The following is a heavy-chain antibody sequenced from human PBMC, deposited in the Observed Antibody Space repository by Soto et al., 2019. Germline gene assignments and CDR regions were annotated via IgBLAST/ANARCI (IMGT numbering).Heavy chain of an antibody. J-gene: IGHJ6*03. CDR3: ARMRKYCSGGSCYSSYYYYMDV. CDR2: INHSGST. V-gene: IGHV4-34*01. CDR1: GGSFSGYY. Sequence: SETLSLTCAVYGGSFSGYYWSWIRQPPGKGLEWIGEINHSGSTNYNPSLKSRVTISVDTSKNQFSLKLSSVTAADTAVYYCARMRKYCSGGSCYSSYYYYMDVRGKGTTVTVSS. D-gene: IGHD2-15*01.